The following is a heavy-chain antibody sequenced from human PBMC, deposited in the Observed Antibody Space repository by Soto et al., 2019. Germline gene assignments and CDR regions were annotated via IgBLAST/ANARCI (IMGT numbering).Heavy chain of an antibody. Sequence: GSLRLSCAASGFTFDDYGMSWVRQAPGKGLEWVSGINWNGGSTGYADSVKGRFTISRDNAKNSLYLQMNSLRAEDTALYYCARDPGRDGYNTRYFDYWGQGTLVTVSS. V-gene: IGHV3-20*04. CDR3: ARDPGRDGYNTRYFDY. J-gene: IGHJ4*02. CDR1: GFTFDDYG. CDR2: INWNGGST. D-gene: IGHD5-12*01.